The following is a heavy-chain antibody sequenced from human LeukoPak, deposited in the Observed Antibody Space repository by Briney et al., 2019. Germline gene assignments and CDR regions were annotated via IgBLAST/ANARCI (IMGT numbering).Heavy chain of an antibody. CDR1: GFTFTRNC. J-gene: IGHJ5*02. CDR2: IPHDGSNA. V-gene: IGHV3-30*03. D-gene: IGHD3-3*01. Sequence: PGGSLRLSCVASGFTFTRNCMHWVRQAPGKGLEWGAAIPHDGSNALYADSVKGRFTISRDDSKSTQYLQMNSLRIEDSAMYYCATGSDFYYASWGQGTLVTVSS. CDR3: ATGSDFYYAS.